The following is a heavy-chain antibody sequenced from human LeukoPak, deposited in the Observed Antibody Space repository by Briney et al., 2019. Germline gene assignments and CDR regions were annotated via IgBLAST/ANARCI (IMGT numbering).Heavy chain of an antibody. CDR2: MYYSGNT. V-gene: IGHV4-59*08. CDR3: ARLKPVAILDY. J-gene: IGHJ4*02. Sequence: SETLSLTCTVSGGSISSSCWSWIRQPPGKGLEWIGYMYYSGNTNYNTSLKSRVAMSIDTSKNQFSLKLSSVTAADTAIYYCARLKPVAILDYWGQGTLVTVSP. CDR1: GGSISSSC. D-gene: IGHD5-12*01.